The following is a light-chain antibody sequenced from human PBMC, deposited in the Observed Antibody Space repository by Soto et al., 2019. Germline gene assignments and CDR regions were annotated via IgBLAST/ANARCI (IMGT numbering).Light chain of an antibody. Sequence: EIVLTQSPGTLSLSPGERATLSCRASQSVSSSYLAWYQQKPGQAPRLLIYGASIRATGIPDRCSGSGSGTDFTLTISRLEPEDFAVYYCQQYCSSRFTFGPGTKVDIK. CDR1: QSVSSSY. CDR2: GAS. V-gene: IGKV3-20*01. CDR3: QQYCSSRFT. J-gene: IGKJ3*01.